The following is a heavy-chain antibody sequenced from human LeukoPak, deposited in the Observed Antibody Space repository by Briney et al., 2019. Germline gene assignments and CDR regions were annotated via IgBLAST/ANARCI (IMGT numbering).Heavy chain of an antibody. CDR1: GFTFINYG. D-gene: IGHD3-10*01. Sequence: GGSLRLSCAASGFTFINYGMHWVRQAPGKGLEWVAFIRYDRSNQYYADSVKGRFTISRDNSKNTVYLQMNSLRAEDTAAYYCAKVSGFYFDYRGQGTLVTVSS. CDR3: AKVSGFYFDY. J-gene: IGHJ4*02. V-gene: IGHV3-30*02. CDR2: IRYDRSNQ.